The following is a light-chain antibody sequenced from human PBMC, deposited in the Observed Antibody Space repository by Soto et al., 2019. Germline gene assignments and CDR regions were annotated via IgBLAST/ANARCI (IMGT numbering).Light chain of an antibody. CDR1: SSDVGIYNY. CDR3: RSYTTSSTRV. V-gene: IGLV2-14*01. J-gene: IGLJ1*01. Sequence: QSVLTQPASVSGSPGQSIAISCTVSSSDVGIYNYVSWYQQHPGKVPKLIIYEVSNRPSGVSNRFSGSKSGNTASLTISGLQAEDEADYYCRSYTTSSTRVFGTGTKVTLL. CDR2: EVS.